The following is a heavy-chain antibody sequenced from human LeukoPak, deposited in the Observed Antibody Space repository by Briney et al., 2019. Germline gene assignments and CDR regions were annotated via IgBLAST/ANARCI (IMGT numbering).Heavy chain of an antibody. CDR3: GKGPGYSVYDNLPHH. V-gene: IGHV3-30*04. CDR2: ISDDGSKI. CDR1: GLTFSSHA. J-gene: IGHJ5*02. Sequence: GGSLRLSCVASGLTFSSHAMTWVRQAPGKGLEWVAVISDDGSKIYYGDSVKGRFTISRDNSKNTLNLQMDSLRPDDTAVYYCGKGPGYSVYDNLPHHWGQGTLVTVSS. D-gene: IGHD5/OR15-5a*01.